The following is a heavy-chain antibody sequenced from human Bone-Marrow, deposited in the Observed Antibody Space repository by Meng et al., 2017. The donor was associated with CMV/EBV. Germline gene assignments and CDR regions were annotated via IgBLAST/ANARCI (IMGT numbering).Heavy chain of an antibody. J-gene: IGHJ6*01. CDR2: IWYDGNNK. V-gene: IGHV3-30*02. Sequence: GGSLRLSCSTSGLTFSSYGMHWVRQAPGKVLQWLSFIWYDGNNKYYTDSVRGRFTISRDNSKNTLYLQMSSLRAEDTALYYCAKDLRAGAGSSWGMDVWGQGTTVTVYS. CDR1: GLTFSSYG. CDR3: AKDLRAGAGSSWGMDV. D-gene: IGHD1-26*01.